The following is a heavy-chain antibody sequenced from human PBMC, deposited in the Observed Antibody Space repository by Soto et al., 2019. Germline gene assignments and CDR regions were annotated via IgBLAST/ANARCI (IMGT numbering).Heavy chain of an antibody. V-gene: IGHV3-23*01. CDR3: AKDMLVRHQRTPIAYFDY. J-gene: IGHJ4*02. D-gene: IGHD3-10*01. CDR1: GFTFSNYA. Sequence: GGSLRLSCAASGFTFSNYAMTWVRQAPGKGLEWVSAISGSGYSAYYADSVKGRFTISRGNSKNTLYLQMNSLRPEDTAVYYCAKDMLVRHQRTPIAYFDYWGQGTLVTVSS. CDR2: ISGSGYSA.